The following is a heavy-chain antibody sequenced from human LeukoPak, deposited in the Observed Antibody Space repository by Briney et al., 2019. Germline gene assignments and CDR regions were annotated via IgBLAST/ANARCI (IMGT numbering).Heavy chain of an antibody. V-gene: IGHV5-51*01. Sequence: LGESLKISCKISGYDFTTYWIGWVRQMPGKGLECMGIIWPGDSDTRYSLSFQGQVTISADKTISTVYLQWSSLKVSDTAIYYCARRGRGDWFDPWGQGTLVTVSS. CDR3: ARRGRGDWFDP. J-gene: IGHJ5*02. D-gene: IGHD1-26*01. CDR2: IWPGDSDT. CDR1: GYDFTTYW.